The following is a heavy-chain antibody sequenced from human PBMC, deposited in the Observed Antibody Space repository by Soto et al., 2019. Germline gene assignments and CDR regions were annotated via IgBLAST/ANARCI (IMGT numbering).Heavy chain of an antibody. CDR3: ARGAAAAGTIIYYYYGMDV. Sequence: GESLKISCKGSGYSFTSYWIGWVRQMPGKGLEWMGIIYPGDSDTRYSPSFQGQVTISADKSISTAYLQWSGLKASDTAMYYCARGAAAAGTIIYYYYGMDVWGQGTTVTVSS. CDR2: IYPGDSDT. D-gene: IGHD6-13*01. J-gene: IGHJ6*02. CDR1: GYSFTSYW. V-gene: IGHV5-51*01.